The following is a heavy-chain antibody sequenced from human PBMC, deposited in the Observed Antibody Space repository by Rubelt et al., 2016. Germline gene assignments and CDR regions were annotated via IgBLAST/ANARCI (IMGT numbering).Heavy chain of an antibody. V-gene: IGHV3-23*01. D-gene: IGHD4-17*01. J-gene: IGHJ4*02. CDR1: GFTFSSYA. Sequence: GFTFSSYAMSWVRQAPGKGLEWVSGISASGGITYYADSVKGRFTISRDYSKNTLYLQMNSLRAEDTAVYYCARDTFYGDSLDYWGQGTLVTVSS. CDR2: ISASGGIT. CDR3: ARDTFYGDSLDY.